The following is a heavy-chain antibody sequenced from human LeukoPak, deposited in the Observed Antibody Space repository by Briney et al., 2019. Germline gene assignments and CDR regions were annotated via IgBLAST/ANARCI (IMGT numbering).Heavy chain of an antibody. J-gene: IGHJ4*02. D-gene: IGHD2-8*01. CDR2: IYYTGST. CDR3: AGGGPGVTDR. Sequence: SETLSLTCNVSGGSITTYYWNWIRQSPGKGLEWIGYIYYTGSTSYNPSLKSRVTLSVDTARNQFSLKLTSVTAADTAVYYCAGGGPGVTDRWGQGTLVTVSS. V-gene: IGHV4-59*01. CDR1: GGSITTYY.